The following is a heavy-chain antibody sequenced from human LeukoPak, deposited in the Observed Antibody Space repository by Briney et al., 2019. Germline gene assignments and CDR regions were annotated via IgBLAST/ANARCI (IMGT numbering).Heavy chain of an antibody. CDR1: GYTFTSYG. CDR3: VREEYGPGKKQFDY. J-gene: IGHJ4*02. D-gene: IGHD2/OR15-2a*01. V-gene: IGHV1-18*01. Sequence: ASVKVSCKASGYTFTSYGISWVRQAPGQGLEWMGWISAYNGNTNYAQKLQGRVTMTTDTSTSTAYMELRSLRSDDTAVYYCVREEYGPGKKQFDYWGQGSLVTVSS. CDR2: ISAYNGNT.